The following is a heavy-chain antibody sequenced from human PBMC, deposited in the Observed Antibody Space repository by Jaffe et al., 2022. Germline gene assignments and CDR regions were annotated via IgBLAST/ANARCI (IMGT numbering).Heavy chain of an antibody. V-gene: IGHV1-46*03. CDR3: ARDPPSITMAPALGFDP. Sequence: QVQLVQSGAEVKKPGASVKVSCKASGYTFTSYYMHWVRQAPGQGLEWMGIINPSGGSTSYAQKFQGRVTMTRDTSTSTVYMELSSLRSEDTAVYYCARDPPSITMAPALGFDPWGQGTLVTVSS. J-gene: IGHJ5*02. CDR1: GYTFTSYY. D-gene: IGHD3-10*01. CDR2: INPSGGST.